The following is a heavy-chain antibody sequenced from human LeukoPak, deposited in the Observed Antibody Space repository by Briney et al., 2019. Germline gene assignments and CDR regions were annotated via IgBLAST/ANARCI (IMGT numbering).Heavy chain of an antibody. D-gene: IGHD4-17*01. Sequence: SETLSLTCTVSGGSISCGGYYWSWIRQPPGKGLEWIGYIYHSGSTYYNPSLKSRVTISVDKSKNQFSLKLSSVTAADTAVYYCARGPATYYYADVPTPYYGMDVWGQGTTVTVSS. CDR3: ARGPATYYYADVPTPYYGMDV. CDR1: GGSISCGGYY. CDR2: IYHSGST. J-gene: IGHJ6*02. V-gene: IGHV4-30-2*01.